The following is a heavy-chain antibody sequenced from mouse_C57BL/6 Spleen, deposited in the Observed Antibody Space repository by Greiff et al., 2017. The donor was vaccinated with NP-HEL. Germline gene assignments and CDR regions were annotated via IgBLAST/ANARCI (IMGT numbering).Heavy chain of an antibody. CDR1: GYTFTSYG. CDR3: ARSDYYGSSYERYYFDY. D-gene: IGHD1-1*01. V-gene: IGHV1-81*01. CDR2: IYPRSGNT. Sequence: VQLQQSGAELARPGASVKLSCKASGYTFTSYGISWVKQSTGQGLEWIGEIYPRSGNTYYNEKFKGKATLTADKSSSTAYMELRSLTSEDSAVYFCARSDYYGSSYERYYFDYWGQGTTLTVSS. J-gene: IGHJ2*01.